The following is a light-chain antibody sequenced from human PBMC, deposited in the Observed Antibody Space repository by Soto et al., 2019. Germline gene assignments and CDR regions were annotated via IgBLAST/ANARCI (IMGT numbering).Light chain of an antibody. J-gene: IGLJ2*01. CDR3: SSYTGSSTNVV. CDR2: DVN. CDR1: SSDVGGYNY. Sequence: QSALTQPASVSGSPGQSITISCTGTSSDVGGYNYVSWYQQHPGKAPKLMIYDVNNRPSGVSKRFSGSKSGNTDSLTISGLQAEDEADYYCSSYTGSSTNVVFGGGTKSTVL. V-gene: IGLV2-14*01.